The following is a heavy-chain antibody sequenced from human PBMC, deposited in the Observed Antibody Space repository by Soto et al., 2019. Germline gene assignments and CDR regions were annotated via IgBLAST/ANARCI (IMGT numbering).Heavy chain of an antibody. D-gene: IGHD6-13*01. J-gene: IGHJ6*02. CDR2: INPNSGGT. CDR1: GYTFTGYY. CDR3: AREGSSSWYGYYYYGMDV. Sequence: QVQLVQSGAEVKKPGASVKVSCKASGYTFTGYYMHWVRQAPGQGLEWMGWINPNSGGTNYAQKLKCWVTMTRDTSISTAYMELSRLRSDDTAVYYCAREGSSSWYGYYYYGMDVWGQGTTVTVSS. V-gene: IGHV1-2*04.